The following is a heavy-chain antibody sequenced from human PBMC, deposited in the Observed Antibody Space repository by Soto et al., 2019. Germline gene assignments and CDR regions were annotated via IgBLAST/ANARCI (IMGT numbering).Heavy chain of an antibody. CDR2: ISGSGGST. CDR1: GFTFSSYA. Sequence: GGSLRLSCAASGFTFSSYAMSWVRQAPGKGLEWVSAISGSGGSTYYADSVKGRFTISRDNSKNTLYLQMNSLRAEDTAVYYCAKEVRGGGSYYYYGMDVWGQGTTVTVSS. D-gene: IGHD1-26*01. V-gene: IGHV3-23*01. CDR3: AKEVRGGGSYYYYGMDV. J-gene: IGHJ6*02.